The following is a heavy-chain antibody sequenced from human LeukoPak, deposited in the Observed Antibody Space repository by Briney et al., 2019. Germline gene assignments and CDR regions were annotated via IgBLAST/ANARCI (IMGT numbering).Heavy chain of an antibody. Sequence: TGGSLRLSCEASGFTFSNNAMSWVRQAPGKGLEWVSSISRSGDTTYHADSVKGRLTISRDNSKNTLYLQMSSLGAEDTAVYYCARLVPPTTYYYSGMDVWGQGTTVTVSS. J-gene: IGHJ6*02. CDR2: ISRSGDTT. CDR1: GFTFSNNA. CDR3: ARLVPPTTYYYSGMDV. D-gene: IGHD1-26*01. V-gene: IGHV3-23*01.